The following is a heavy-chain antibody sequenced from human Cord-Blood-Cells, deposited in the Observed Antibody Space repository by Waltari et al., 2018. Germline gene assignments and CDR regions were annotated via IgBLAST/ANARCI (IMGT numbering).Heavy chain of an antibody. D-gene: IGHD7-27*01. Sequence: QVQLVQSGAEVKKPGASVKVSCTASGYTFTGYYMHWVRQAPGQGLEWRGWINPNSGGTNYEQKFQGRVTMTRDTSISTAYMELSRLRSDDTAVYYCARWEAGGVTGEKYGFDYWGQGTLVTVSS. J-gene: IGHJ4*02. CDR2: INPNSGGT. CDR1: GYTFTGYY. CDR3: ARWEAGGVTGEKYGFDY. V-gene: IGHV1-2*02.